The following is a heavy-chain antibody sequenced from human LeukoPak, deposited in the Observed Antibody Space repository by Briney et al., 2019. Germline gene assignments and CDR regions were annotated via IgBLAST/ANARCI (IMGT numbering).Heavy chain of an antibody. J-gene: IGHJ4*02. D-gene: IGHD6-6*01. CDR1: GYTFTSYD. Sequence: ASVKLSCTASGYTFTSYDINWVRQATGQGLEWMGWMNPNSGNTGYAQKFQGRVTITRNTSISTAYMELSSLRSEDTAVYSCARGTRVAARGSGVGYWGQGTLVTVSS. V-gene: IGHV1-8*03. CDR2: MNPNSGNT. CDR3: ARGTRVAARGSGVGY.